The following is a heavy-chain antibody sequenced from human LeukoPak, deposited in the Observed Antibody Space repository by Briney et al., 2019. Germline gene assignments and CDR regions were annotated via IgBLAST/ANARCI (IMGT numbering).Heavy chain of an antibody. CDR2: IWYDGNNK. CDR1: GFIFGGYG. J-gene: IGHJ4*02. V-gene: IGHV3-33*01. D-gene: IGHD1-1*01. CDR3: ARYNTGRGDY. Sequence: PGTSLSLSCAASGFIFGGYGIPWVRQAPGKGLEWVAIIWYDGNNKYYADSVKGRFTVSRDNSRNTAYLQMNSLRVEDTAIYYCARYNTGRGDYWGQGTLVTVSS.